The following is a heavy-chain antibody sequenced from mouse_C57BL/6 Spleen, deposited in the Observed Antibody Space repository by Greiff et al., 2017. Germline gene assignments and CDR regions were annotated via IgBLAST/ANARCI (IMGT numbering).Heavy chain of an antibody. Sequence: EVQRVESGGGLVKPGGSLKLSCAASGFTFSSYTMSWVRQTPEKRLEWVATISGGGGNTYYPDSVKGRVTISRDNAKNTLYLQMSSLRSEDTALYYCARHGDGYYPYYFDYWGQGTTLTVSS. CDR1: GFTFSSYT. CDR3: ARHGDGYYPYYFDY. J-gene: IGHJ2*01. CDR2: ISGGGGNT. V-gene: IGHV5-9*01. D-gene: IGHD2-3*01.